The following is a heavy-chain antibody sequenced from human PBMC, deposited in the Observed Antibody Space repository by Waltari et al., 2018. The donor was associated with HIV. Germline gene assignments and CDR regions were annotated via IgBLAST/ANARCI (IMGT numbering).Heavy chain of an antibody. CDR2: FDPEQGKT. V-gene: IGHV1-24*01. CDR1: GYTLSALS. CDR3: TTEGLYCSGGTCYSRFDP. J-gene: IGHJ5*02. D-gene: IGHD2-15*01. Sequence: QVPLVQSGAEVKKPGASVKVSCKVSGYTLSALSMHWVRQAPGKGLEWMGGFDPEQGKTIYAQNFQGRVTMTEDAATDTAYMELSSLRSEDTAVYYCTTEGLYCSGGTCYSRFDPWGQGTLVTVSS.